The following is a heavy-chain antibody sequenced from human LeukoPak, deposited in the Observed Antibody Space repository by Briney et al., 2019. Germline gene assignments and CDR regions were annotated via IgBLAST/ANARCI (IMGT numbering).Heavy chain of an antibody. CDR3: ARDGYYYDSSGKTLDY. V-gene: IGHV4-4*07. CDR1: GGSISSYH. Sequence: SETLSLTCTVSGGSISSYHWSWIRQPAGKGLEWIGRIYTSGSTNYNPSLKSRVTMSVDTSKNQFSLKLSSVTAADTAVYYCARDGYYYDSSGKTLDYWGQGTLVTVSS. J-gene: IGHJ4*02. CDR2: IYTSGST. D-gene: IGHD3-22*01.